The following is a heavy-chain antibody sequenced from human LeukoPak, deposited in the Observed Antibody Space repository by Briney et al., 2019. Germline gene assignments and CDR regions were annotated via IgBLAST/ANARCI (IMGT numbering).Heavy chain of an antibody. J-gene: IGHJ3*02. CDR2: ISAYNGNT. CDR3: ARGQWAVLWQGAFDI. D-gene: IGHD6-19*01. CDR1: GYTFTSYG. V-gene: IGHV1-18*01. Sequence: ASVKVSCKASGYTFTSYGISWARQAPGQGLEWMGWISAYNGNTNYAQKLQGRVTMTTDTSTSTAYMELRSLRSDDTAVYYCARGQWAVLWQGAFDIWGQGTIVTVSS.